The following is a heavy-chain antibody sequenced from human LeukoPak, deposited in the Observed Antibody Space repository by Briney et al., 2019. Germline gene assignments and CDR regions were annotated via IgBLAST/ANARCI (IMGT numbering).Heavy chain of an antibody. D-gene: IGHD3-10*01. CDR3: ARQDIWFGELVV. CDR1: GGSISRSSYY. Sequence: SETLSLTCIVSGGSISRSSYYWGWLRQPPGKGLEWIGTISDSGSTYYSPSLKSRVTISVDTSKNQFSLKLRFVTAADTTVYYCARQDIWFGELVVWGQGTTVTVSS. V-gene: IGHV4-39*01. J-gene: IGHJ6*02. CDR2: ISDSGST.